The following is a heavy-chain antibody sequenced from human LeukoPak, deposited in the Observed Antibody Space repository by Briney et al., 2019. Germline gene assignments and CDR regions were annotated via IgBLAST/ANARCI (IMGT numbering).Heavy chain of an antibody. CDR2: ISSSGSTI. V-gene: IGHV3-48*03. J-gene: IGHJ4*02. D-gene: IGHD3-10*01. CDR1: AFTISSYE. Sequence: GSLRLSCAASAFTISSYEINWVRQAPGKRLEWCTYISSSGSTIYYADSVKGRFTISRDSAKNSLYLKMSSLRAEDTAVYYCARDGEWFGELDYFDYWGQGTLVTVSS. CDR3: ARDGEWFGELDYFDY.